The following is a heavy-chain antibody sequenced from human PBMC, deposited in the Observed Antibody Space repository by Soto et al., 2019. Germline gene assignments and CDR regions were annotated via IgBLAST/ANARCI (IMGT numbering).Heavy chain of an antibody. J-gene: IGHJ4*02. Sequence: GGSLRLSCAASGFTFSTYAMSWVRKAPGKGLEWVSNIRGSGANTYYVDSVKGRFTISRDNSKNTLYLQMNSLRAEDTAVYYCAKARNLYYYDSGGYPFDYWGQGTLVTVSS. CDR1: GFTFSTYA. V-gene: IGHV3-23*01. D-gene: IGHD3-22*01. CDR3: AKARNLYYYDSGGYPFDY. CDR2: IRGSGANT.